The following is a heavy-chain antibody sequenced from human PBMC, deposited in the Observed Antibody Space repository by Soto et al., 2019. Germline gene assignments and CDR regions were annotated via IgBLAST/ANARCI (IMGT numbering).Heavy chain of an antibody. J-gene: IGHJ4*02. CDR1: GGSFSGYY. CDR2: INHSGST. Sequence: SETLSLTCAVYGGSFSGYYWSWIRQPPGKGLEWIGEINHSGSTNYNPSLKSRVTISVDTSKNQFSLKLSSVTAADTAVYYCASAGFVDILTGYHLYYFDYWGQGTLVTVSS. D-gene: IGHD3-9*01. V-gene: IGHV4-34*01. CDR3: ASAGFVDILTGYHLYYFDY.